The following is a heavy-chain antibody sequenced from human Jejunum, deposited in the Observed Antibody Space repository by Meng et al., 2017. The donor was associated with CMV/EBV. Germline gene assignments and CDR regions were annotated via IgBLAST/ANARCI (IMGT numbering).Heavy chain of an antibody. Sequence: ASIIGHYWSWIRQSPGKGLEWIGHIYYTGRTNYNPSLKSRLTISVDTSKNQFSLKLSSVTAADTAVYYCARMMTMVRGVIKDDMDVWGQGTPVTVSS. V-gene: IGHV4-59*11. CDR3: ARMMTMVRGVIKDDMDV. CDR1: ASIIGHY. D-gene: IGHD3-10*01. CDR2: IYYTGRT. J-gene: IGHJ6*02.